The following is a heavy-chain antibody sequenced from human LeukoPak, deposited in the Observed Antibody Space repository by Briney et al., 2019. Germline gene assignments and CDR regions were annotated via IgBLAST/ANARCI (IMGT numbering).Heavy chain of an antibody. CDR3: ARGDYDYVRWSYRLDY. J-gene: IGHJ4*02. CDR1: GGTFSSYA. D-gene: IGHD3-16*02. CDR2: IIPIFGTT. Sequence: SVKVSCKASGGTFSSYAISWVRQAPRQGLAWMGVIIPIFGTTNYAQTFQGRVTITTDESTSTAYLELSSLRSEDTAVYYCARGDYDYVRWSYRLDYWRQGTLVTVSS. V-gene: IGHV1-69*05.